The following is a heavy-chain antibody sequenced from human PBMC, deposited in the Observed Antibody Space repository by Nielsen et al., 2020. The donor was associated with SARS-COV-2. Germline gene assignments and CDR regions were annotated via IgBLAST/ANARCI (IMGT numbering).Heavy chain of an antibody. Sequence: EGSLRLSCAASGFTFSSYSMNWVRQAPGKGLEWVSSISSSSSYIYYADSVKGRFTISRDNAKNSLYLQMNSLRAEDTAVYYCARVPTYYDFWSVYYYGMDVWGQGTTVTVSS. V-gene: IGHV3-21*01. J-gene: IGHJ6*02. D-gene: IGHD3-3*01. CDR3: ARVPTYYDFWSVYYYGMDV. CDR1: GFTFSSYS. CDR2: ISSSSSYI.